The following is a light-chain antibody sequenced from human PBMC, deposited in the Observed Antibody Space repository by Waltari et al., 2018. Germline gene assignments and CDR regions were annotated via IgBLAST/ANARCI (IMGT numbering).Light chain of an antibody. V-gene: IGLV2-8*01. CDR2: EVN. Sequence: QSALTQPPSASGSPGQSVTISCTGTSSDVGGYDYVSWYQQHPGKAPKLIIYEVNKRPSGVPDRFSCSKSGNTASLTVSGLQAEDEADYYCSSYTSSNNCVFGTGTKVTVL. J-gene: IGLJ1*01. CDR3: SSYTSSNNCV. CDR1: SSDVGGYDY.